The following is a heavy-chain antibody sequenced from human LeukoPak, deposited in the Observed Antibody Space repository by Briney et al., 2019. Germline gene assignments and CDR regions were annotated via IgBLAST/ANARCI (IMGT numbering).Heavy chain of an antibody. D-gene: IGHD2-2*01. V-gene: IGHV1-69*05. Sequence: SVKVSCKASGGTFSSYAISWVRQAPGQGLEWMGGIIPIFGTANYAQKLQGRVTMTTDTSTSTAYMELRSLRSDDTAVYYCARDQKFTSDYVDYWGQGTLVTVSS. CDR1: GGTFSSYA. CDR3: ARDQKFTSDYVDY. J-gene: IGHJ4*02. CDR2: IIPIFGTA.